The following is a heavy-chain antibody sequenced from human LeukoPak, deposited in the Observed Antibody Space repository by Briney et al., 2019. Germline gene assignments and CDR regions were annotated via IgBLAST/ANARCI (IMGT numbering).Heavy chain of an antibody. CDR3: ARVGGSPYYYYYYMDV. CDR2: IYYSGST. D-gene: IGHD5-12*01. CDR1: GGSISSYY. V-gene: IGHV4-59*01. Sequence: SETLSLTCTVSGGSISSYYWSWIRQPPGKGLEWIGYIYYSGSTNYNPSLKSRVTISVDTSKNQFSLKLSSVTAADTAVYYCARVGGSPYYYYYYMDVWGKGTTVTVSS. J-gene: IGHJ6*03.